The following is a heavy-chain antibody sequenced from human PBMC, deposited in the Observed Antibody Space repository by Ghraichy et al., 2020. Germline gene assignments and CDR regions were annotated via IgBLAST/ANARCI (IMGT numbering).Heavy chain of an antibody. CDR3: ARVSPWRDYYYGMDV. V-gene: IGHV3-66*01. CDR1: GFTVSSNY. Sequence: GESLRLSCAASGFTVSSNYMSWVRQAPGKGLEWVSVIYSGGSTYYADSVKGRFTISRDNSKNTLYLQMNSLRAEDTAVYYCARVSPWRDYYYGMDVWGQGTTVTVSS. J-gene: IGHJ6*02. CDR2: IYSGGST.